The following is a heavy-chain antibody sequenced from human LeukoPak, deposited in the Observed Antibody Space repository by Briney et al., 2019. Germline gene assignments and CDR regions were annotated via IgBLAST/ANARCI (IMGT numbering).Heavy chain of an antibody. CDR3: ARGRTRDI. D-gene: IGHD1-14*01. CDR1: GYTFTGYY. V-gene: IGHV1-8*02. CDR2: INPNSGNT. Sequence: ASVKVSCKASGYTFTGYYMHWVRQAPGQGLEWMGWINPNSGNTGYAQKFQGRVTMTRNTSISTAYMELSSLRSEDTAVYYCARGRTRDIWGQGTMVTVSS. J-gene: IGHJ3*02.